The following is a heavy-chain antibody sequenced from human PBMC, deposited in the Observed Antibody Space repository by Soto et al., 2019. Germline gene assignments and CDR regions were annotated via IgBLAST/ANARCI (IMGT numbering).Heavy chain of an antibody. CDR1: GYTFTSYG. V-gene: IGHV1-18*01. CDR3: ARGRGTAMVPNNWFDP. Sequence: QVQLVQSGAEVKKPGASVKVSCKASGYTFTSYGISWVRQAPGQGLEWMGWISAYNGNTNYAQKLQGRVTMTTDTHTXXAYMELRSLRSDDTAVYYCARGRGTAMVPNNWFDPWGQGTLVTVSS. J-gene: IGHJ5*02. CDR2: ISAYNGNT. D-gene: IGHD5-18*01.